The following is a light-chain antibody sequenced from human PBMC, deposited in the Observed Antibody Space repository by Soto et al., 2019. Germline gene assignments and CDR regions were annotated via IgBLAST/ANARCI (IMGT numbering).Light chain of an antibody. J-gene: IGLJ2*01. Sequence: QPVLTQPPSASGTPGQRVTISCSGSSSNIGSNTVNWYQQLPRTAPKLLIYTNNQRPSGVADRFSGSNSGTSTTLAISGLQAEDEADYYCAAWDYSLNAVVFGGGTKLTVL. CDR3: AAWDYSLNAVV. CDR2: TNN. CDR1: SSNIGSNT. V-gene: IGLV1-44*01.